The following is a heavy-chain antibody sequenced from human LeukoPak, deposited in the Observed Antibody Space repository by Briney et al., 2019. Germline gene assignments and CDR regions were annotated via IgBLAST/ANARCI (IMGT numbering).Heavy chain of an antibody. J-gene: IGHJ4*02. CDR1: GYTFTSYD. CDR3: ARGEDTAMGTDY. Sequence: ASVKVSCKASGYTFTSYDINWVRQATGQGLEWMGWMNPNSGNTGYAQKFQGRVTMTRNTSISTAYMELSSLRSEDTAVYYCARGEDTAMGTDYWGQGTLVIVSS. D-gene: IGHD5-18*01. V-gene: IGHV1-8*01. CDR2: MNPNSGNT.